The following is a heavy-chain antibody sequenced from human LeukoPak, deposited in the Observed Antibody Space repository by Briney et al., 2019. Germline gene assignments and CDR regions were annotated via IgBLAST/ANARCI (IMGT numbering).Heavy chain of an antibody. V-gene: IGHV3-48*01. Sequence: PGGSLRLSCAASGFTFSSYSMNWVRQAPGKGLEWVSYISSSSSTIYYADSVKGRFTISRDNSKNTLYLQMNSLRAEDTAVYYCAKDPFIIAAALNNWFDPWGQGTLVTVSS. CDR2: ISSSSSTI. CDR3: AKDPFIIAAALNNWFDP. D-gene: IGHD6-13*01. J-gene: IGHJ5*02. CDR1: GFTFSSYS.